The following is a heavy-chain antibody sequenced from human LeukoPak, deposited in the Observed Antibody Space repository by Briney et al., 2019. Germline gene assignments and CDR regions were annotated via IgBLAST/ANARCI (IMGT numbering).Heavy chain of an antibody. D-gene: IGHD6-19*01. CDR1: GFTFSSYA. CDR2: IFGSGGSA. J-gene: IGHJ4*02. CDR3: EKTTTGYSSGRYPAWPVDY. V-gene: IGHV3-23*01. Sequence: GGSLRLSCTASGFTFSSYAMYWVRQAPGKGLEWVSGIFGSGGSAHYADSVKGRFTISRDNSKNTVYLQMNSLRAEDTAVYYCEKTTTGYSSGRYPAWPVDYWGQGTLVTVSS.